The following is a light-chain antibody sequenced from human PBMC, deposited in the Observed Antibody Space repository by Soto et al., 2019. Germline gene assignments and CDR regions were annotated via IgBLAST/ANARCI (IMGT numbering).Light chain of an antibody. CDR2: EVS. J-gene: IGLJ2*01. V-gene: IGLV2-14*01. CDR1: SSDVGGYNY. CDR3: SSYTSSDVV. Sequence: QSALTQPASVSGSPGQSITISCTGTSSDVGGYNYVSWYQQHPGKAPKLMIYEVSNRPSGVSNRFSGSKSGNTASLTISGLQAEDEAEYHCSSYTSSDVVFGGGTKLTVL.